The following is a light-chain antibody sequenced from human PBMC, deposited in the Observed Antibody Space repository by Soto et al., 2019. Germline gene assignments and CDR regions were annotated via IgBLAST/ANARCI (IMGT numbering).Light chain of an antibody. CDR1: SNDVGGYNY. J-gene: IGLJ2*01. V-gene: IGLV2-14*01. CDR2: EVS. Sequence: QSALTQPASVSGSPGQSITISCTGTSNDVGGYNYVSWYQQHPGKAPKLMIFEVSNRPSGVSNRFSGSKSGNTASLTISGLQAEAEADYYCSSYTSSSTVVFGGGTKLTV. CDR3: SSYTSSSTVV.